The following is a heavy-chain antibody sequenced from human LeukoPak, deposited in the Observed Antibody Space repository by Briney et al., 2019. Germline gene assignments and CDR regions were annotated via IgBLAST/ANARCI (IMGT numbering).Heavy chain of an antibody. V-gene: IGHV4-61*10. D-gene: IGHD2/OR15-2a*01. CDR2: VYFSGST. Sequence: SETLSLTCTVSGASVSGSNYCWSWIRQPAGKGLEWIGRVYFSGSTSYNPCLGSRVTISVDRSKNQFSLKLTSVTAADTAVYYCANSISMDFEYWGQGTLVTVSS. CDR3: ANSISMDFEY. CDR1: GASVSGSNYC. J-gene: IGHJ4*02.